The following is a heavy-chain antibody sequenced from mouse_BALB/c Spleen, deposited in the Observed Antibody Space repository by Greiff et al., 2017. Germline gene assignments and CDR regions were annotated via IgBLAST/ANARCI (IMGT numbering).Heavy chain of an antibody. Sequence: VQLQQSGAELVRPGVSVKISCKGSGYTFTDYAMHWVKQSHAKSLEWIGVISTYYGDASYNQKFKGKATMTVDKSSSTAYMELARLTSEDSAIYYCARAVVEGYYAMDYWGQGTAVTFSS. J-gene: IGHJ4*01. CDR1: GYTFTDYA. D-gene: IGHD1-1*01. CDR3: ARAVVEGYYAMDY. CDR2: ISTYYGDA. V-gene: IGHV1S137*01.